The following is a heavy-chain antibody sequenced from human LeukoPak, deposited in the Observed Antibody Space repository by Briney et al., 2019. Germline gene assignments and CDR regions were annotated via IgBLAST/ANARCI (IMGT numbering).Heavy chain of an antibody. J-gene: IGHJ4*02. CDR3: AKSVVVVPVLSRRGPFDH. CDR2: IRYDGSNK. CDR1: GFTFSSYG. Sequence: GGSLRLSCAASGFTFSSYGMHWVRQAPGKGLEWVAFIRYDGSNKYYADSVKGRFTISRDNSKNTLYLQMNSLRAEDTAVYYCAKSVVVVPVLSRRGPFDHWGQGTLVTVSS. V-gene: IGHV3-30*02. D-gene: IGHD2-2*01.